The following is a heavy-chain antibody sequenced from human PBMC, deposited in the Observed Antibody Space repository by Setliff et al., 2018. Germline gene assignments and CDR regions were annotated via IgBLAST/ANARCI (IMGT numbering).Heavy chain of an antibody. V-gene: IGHV1-46*01. CDR3: ARGGMAAAGRKGVFEY. CDR2: IHTGGGSA. J-gene: IGHJ4*02. CDR1: GYSFTGYY. Sequence: ASVKVSCKASGYSFTGYYMHWVRQAPGQGLEWMGIIHTGGGSASYAQKFQGRVTMTSDTSTGTVYMEVNSVTSDDTAIYYCARGGMAAAGRKGVFEYWGQGTVVTVS. D-gene: IGHD6-13*01.